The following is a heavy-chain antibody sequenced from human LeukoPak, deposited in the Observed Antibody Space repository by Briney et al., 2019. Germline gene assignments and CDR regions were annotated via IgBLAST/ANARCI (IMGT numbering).Heavy chain of an antibody. CDR1: GFNFTNYN. CDR2: IHSSSGSI. Sequence: GGSLRLSCAASGFNFTNYNMNWVRQAPGKGLEWVSSIHSSSGSIYYADSLKGRFTISRDNAKNSLYLQMNSLRAEDTAVYYCASDRFYFGVWGQGTLVTVSS. V-gene: IGHV3-21*04. D-gene: IGHD3-16*01. J-gene: IGHJ4*02. CDR3: ASDRFYFGV.